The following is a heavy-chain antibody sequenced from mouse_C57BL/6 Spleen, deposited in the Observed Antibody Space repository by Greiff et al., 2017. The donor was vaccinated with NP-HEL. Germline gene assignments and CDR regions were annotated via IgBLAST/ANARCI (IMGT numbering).Heavy chain of an antibody. CDR3: ARHTAPYFDY. J-gene: IGHJ2*01. CDR1: GFTFSSYG. Sequence: EVQLQQSGGDLVKPGGSLKLSCAASGFTFSSYGMSWVRQTPDKRLEWVATISSGGSYTYYPDSVKGRFTISRDNAKNTLYLQMSSLKSEDTAMYYCARHTAPYFDYWGQGTTLTVSS. CDR2: ISSGGSYT. D-gene: IGHD1-2*01. V-gene: IGHV5-6*01.